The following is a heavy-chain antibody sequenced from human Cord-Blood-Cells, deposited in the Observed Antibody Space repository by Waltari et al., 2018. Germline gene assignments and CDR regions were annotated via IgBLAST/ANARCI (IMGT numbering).Heavy chain of an antibody. CDR2: INPNSGGT. CDR1: GYTFTGYS. J-gene: IGHJ3*02. Sequence: QVQQMQSGAEVKKPGASVQLSCQASGYTFTGYSMHCVRQAPGQGLEWMGGINPNSGGTNYAQKSEGWVTMTRGTSISTAYVELSRLRSDDAAGYYCARGHVAAAGHDAFDIWGQGTMVTVSS. V-gene: IGHV1-2*04. CDR3: ARGHVAAAGHDAFDI. D-gene: IGHD6-13*01.